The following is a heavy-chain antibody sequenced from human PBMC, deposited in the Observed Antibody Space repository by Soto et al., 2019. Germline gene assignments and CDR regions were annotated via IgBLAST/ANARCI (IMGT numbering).Heavy chain of an antibody. J-gene: IGHJ6*03. CDR3: ARDTYYDFWDYYYMDV. CDR2: ISSSSSTI. CDR1: GFTFSSYS. Sequence: EVQLVESGGGLVQPGGSLRLSCAASGFTFSSYSMNWVRQAPGKGLEWDSYISSSSSTIYYADSVKGRFTISRDNAKNSLYLQMNSLRAEDTAVYYCARDTYYDFWDYYYMDVWGKGTTVTVSS. V-gene: IGHV3-48*01. D-gene: IGHD3-3*01.